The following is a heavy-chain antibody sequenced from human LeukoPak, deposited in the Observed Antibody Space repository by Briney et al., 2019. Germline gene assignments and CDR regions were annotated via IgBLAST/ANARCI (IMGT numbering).Heavy chain of an antibody. CDR1: GGAISGFY. Sequence: SETLSLTCTVSGGAISGFYWSWIRQPPGEGVGWLGDMYYSESTNYNPSLKSRVTISVDKSKNHFSLKLSSVTAADTAVYYCGSSDYRRMTNSYGIDYWGQGTLVTVSS. J-gene: IGHJ4*02. CDR2: MYYSEST. V-gene: IGHV4-59*01. D-gene: IGHD2/OR15-2a*01. CDR3: GSSDYRRMTNSYGIDY.